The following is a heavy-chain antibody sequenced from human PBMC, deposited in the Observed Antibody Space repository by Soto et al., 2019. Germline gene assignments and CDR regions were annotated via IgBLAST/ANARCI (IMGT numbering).Heavy chain of an antibody. D-gene: IGHD6-19*01. CDR2: INAGNGNT. J-gene: IGHJ4*02. Sequence: QVQLVQAGAEEKKPGASVKVSCKASGYTFTSYAMHWVRQAPGQRLEWMGWINAGNGNTKYSQKFQGRVTITRDTSASTASRELSSLRSEDTAVYYCARVSGWYHLDYGGKGTLVPASS. CDR1: GYTFTSYA. CDR3: ARVSGWYHLDY. V-gene: IGHV1-3*05.